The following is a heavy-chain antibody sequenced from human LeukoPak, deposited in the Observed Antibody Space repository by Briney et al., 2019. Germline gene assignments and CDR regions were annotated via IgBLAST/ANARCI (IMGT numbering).Heavy chain of an antibody. V-gene: IGHV3-30*04. CDR3: AREGDSSGCPLGVTPCLAIYYYYYMDV. Sequence: PGGALRLSCVASGFTFSSYEMNWVRQAPGKGLEWVAVISYDGSNKYYADSVKGRFTISRDNSKNTLYLQMNSLRAEDTAVYYCAREGDSSGCPLGVTPCLAIYYYYYMDVWGKGTTVTVSS. D-gene: IGHD6-19*01. CDR2: ISYDGSNK. J-gene: IGHJ6*03. CDR1: GFTFSSYE.